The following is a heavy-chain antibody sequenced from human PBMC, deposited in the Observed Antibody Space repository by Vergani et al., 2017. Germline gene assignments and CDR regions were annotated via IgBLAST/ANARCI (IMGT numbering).Heavy chain of an antibody. V-gene: IGHV1-69*12. J-gene: IGHJ2*01. D-gene: IGHD3-22*01. Sequence: QVHLVQSGAEVKKPGSSVKVSCKASGGSFSNSNINWVRQAPGQGLEWMWGIIPVFGLGKYAQSFQGRVTISADESSTIVYMEVRSLTFADTALHYCARWADDVSESSGQSFDLWGHGTLVTVSA. CDR2: IIPVFGLG. CDR1: GGSFSNSN. CDR3: ARWADDVSESSGQSFDL.